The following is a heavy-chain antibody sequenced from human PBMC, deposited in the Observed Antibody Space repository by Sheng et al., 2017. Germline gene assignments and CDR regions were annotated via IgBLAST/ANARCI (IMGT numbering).Heavy chain of an antibody. J-gene: IGHJ3*02. Sequence: QVQLVQSGAEVKKPGSSVKVSCKASGGTFSSYAISWVRQAPGQGLEWMGGIIPILGIANYAQKFQGRVTITADKSTSTAYMELSSLRSEDTAVYYCARDGRKLYNWNDAFGYAFDIWGQGTMVTVSS. CDR3: ARDGRKLYNWNDAFGYAFDI. V-gene: IGHV1-69*04. CDR2: IIPILGIA. CDR1: GGTFSSYA. D-gene: IGHD1-1*01.